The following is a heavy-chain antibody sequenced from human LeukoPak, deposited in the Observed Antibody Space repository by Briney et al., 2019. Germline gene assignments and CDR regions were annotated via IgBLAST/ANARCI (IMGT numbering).Heavy chain of an antibody. Sequence: SVKVSCKASGGTFSSYAISWVRQAPGQGLEWMGGIIPIFGTANYAQKFQGRVTITADESTSTAYMELSSLRSEDTAVYYCARGSVVVAATTWFDPWGQGTLVTVSS. CDR3: ARGSVVVAATTWFDP. CDR2: IIPIFGTA. J-gene: IGHJ5*02. CDR1: GGTFSSYA. V-gene: IGHV1-69*13. D-gene: IGHD2-15*01.